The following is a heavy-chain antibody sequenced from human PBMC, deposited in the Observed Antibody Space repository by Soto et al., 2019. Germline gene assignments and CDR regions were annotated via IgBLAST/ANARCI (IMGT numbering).Heavy chain of an antibody. D-gene: IGHD4-17*01. J-gene: IGHJ6*02. CDR3: ARDGDYGDYYYYYGMDV. Sequence: GASVKVSCKASGGTFSSYAISWVRQAPGQGLEWTGGIIPIFGTANYAQKFQGRVTITADESTSTAYMELSSLRSEDTAVYYCARDGDYGDYYYYYGMDVWGQGTTVTVSS. CDR2: IIPIFGTA. CDR1: GGTFSSYA. V-gene: IGHV1-69*13.